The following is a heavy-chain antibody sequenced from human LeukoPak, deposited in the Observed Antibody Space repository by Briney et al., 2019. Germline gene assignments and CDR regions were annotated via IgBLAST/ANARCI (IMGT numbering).Heavy chain of an antibody. CDR2: INHRGST. Sequence: SETLSLTCAVYGRSFSGYYWSWIRQPPGKGLEWIGEINHRGSTNYNPSLKSRVTISVDTSKNQFSLKLSSVAAADTAVYYCARRELIVVVPAASGAFDIWGQGTLVTVSS. CDR1: GRSFSGYY. V-gene: IGHV4-34*01. CDR3: ARRELIVVVPAASGAFDI. D-gene: IGHD2-2*01. J-gene: IGHJ4*02.